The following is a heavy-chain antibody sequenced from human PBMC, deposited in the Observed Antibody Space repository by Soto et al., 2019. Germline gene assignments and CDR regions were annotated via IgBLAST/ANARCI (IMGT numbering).Heavy chain of an antibody. D-gene: IGHD2-2*01. Sequence: ASVKVSCKASGYTFTSYAMHWVXQAPGQRLEWMGWINAGNGNTKYSQKFQGRVTITRDTSASTAYMELSSLRSEDTAVYYCARDLLGYCSSNSCYFRSFNPWGQGTLVTSP. CDR3: ARDLLGYCSSNSCYFRSFNP. CDR2: INAGNGNT. J-gene: IGHJ5*02. V-gene: IGHV1-3*01. CDR1: GYTFTSYA.